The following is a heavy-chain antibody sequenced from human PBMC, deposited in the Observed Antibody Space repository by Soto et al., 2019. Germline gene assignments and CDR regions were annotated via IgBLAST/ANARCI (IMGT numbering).Heavy chain of an antibody. CDR2: INHSGST. CDR1: GGSFSGYY. V-gene: IGHV4-34*01. D-gene: IGHD3-3*01. Sequence: SETLSLTCAVYGGSFSGYYWSWIRQPPGKGLEWIGEINHSGSTNYNPSLKSRVTISVDTSKNQFSLKLSSVTAADTAVYYCARGVTIFGVVISYYYGMDVWGQGTTVT. CDR3: ARGVTIFGVVISYYYGMDV. J-gene: IGHJ6*02.